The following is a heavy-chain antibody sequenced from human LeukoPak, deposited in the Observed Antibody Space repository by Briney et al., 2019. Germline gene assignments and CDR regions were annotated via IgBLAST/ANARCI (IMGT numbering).Heavy chain of an antibody. D-gene: IGHD3-22*01. V-gene: IGHV3-23*01. CDR1: GFTFSSYA. Sequence: GGSLRLSCAASGFTFSSYAMSWVRQAPGKGLEWVSAISGSGGSTYYADSVEGRFTISRDNSKNTLYLQMNSLRAEDTAVYYCAKDRESPYYYDSSGYFEYFQHWGQGTLVTVSS. CDR2: ISGSGGST. J-gene: IGHJ1*01. CDR3: AKDRESPYYYDSSGYFEYFQH.